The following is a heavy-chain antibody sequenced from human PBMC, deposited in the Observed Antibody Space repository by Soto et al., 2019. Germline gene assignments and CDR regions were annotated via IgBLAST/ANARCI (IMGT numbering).Heavy chain of an antibody. D-gene: IGHD2-15*01. Sequence: EVQLVESVGGLVQPGRSLRLSCTASGFTFGDYAMSWFRQAPGKGLEWVGFIRSKAYGGTTEYAASVKGRFTISRDDSKSIAYLQMNSLKTEDTAVYHCTRGRGSGGSVFWGQGTLVTVSS. CDR1: GFTFGDYA. CDR2: IRSKAYGGTT. CDR3: TRGRGSGGSVF. V-gene: IGHV3-49*03. J-gene: IGHJ4*02.